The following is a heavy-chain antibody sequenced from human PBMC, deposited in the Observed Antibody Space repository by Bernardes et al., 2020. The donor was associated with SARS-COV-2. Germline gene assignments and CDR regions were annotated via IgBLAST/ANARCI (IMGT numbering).Heavy chain of an antibody. CDR1: GFSLSSYS. CDR2: ISSSSTYI. V-gene: IGHV3-21*01. CDR3: ARDAWDSSGWYGYYFDS. J-gene: IGHJ4*02. D-gene: IGHD6-19*01. Sequence: GGSLRLSRATSGFSLSSYSMNWVRQAPGKGPEWVSYISSSSTYIRYADSVKGRFTISRDNAKNLVFLQMNSLRDEDTAVYYCARDAWDSSGWYGYYFDSWGQGTLVTVSS.